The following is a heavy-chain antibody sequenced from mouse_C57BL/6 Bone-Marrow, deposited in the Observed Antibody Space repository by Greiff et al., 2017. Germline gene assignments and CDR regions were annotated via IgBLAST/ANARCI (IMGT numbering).Heavy chain of an antibody. Sequence: VQLQQSGPGLVQPSQSLSITCTASGFSLTSYGVHWVRQSPGKGLEWLGVIWSGGSTDYNAAFISRLSISKDNSKSQVFFKMNSQQADDTAIYYCARDGGRLRRGYFDYWGQGTTLTVSS. V-gene: IGHV2-2*01. D-gene: IGHD2-4*01. J-gene: IGHJ2*01. CDR1: GFSLTSYG. CDR2: IWSGGST. CDR3: ARDGGRLRRGYFDY.